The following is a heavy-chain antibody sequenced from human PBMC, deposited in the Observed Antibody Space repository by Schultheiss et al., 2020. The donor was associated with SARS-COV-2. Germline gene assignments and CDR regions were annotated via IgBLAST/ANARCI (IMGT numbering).Heavy chain of an antibody. D-gene: IGHD6-6*01. J-gene: IGHJ3*02. V-gene: IGHV3-7*03. Sequence: GESLKISCAASGFTFSSYWMSWVRQAPGKGLEWVANIKQDGSEKYYVDSVKGRFTISRDNAKNSLYLQMNSLRAEDTAVYYCAKDLPGHEYSSSSGAFDIWGQGTMVTVSS. CDR1: GFTFSSYW. CDR2: IKQDGSEK. CDR3: AKDLPGHEYSSSSGAFDI.